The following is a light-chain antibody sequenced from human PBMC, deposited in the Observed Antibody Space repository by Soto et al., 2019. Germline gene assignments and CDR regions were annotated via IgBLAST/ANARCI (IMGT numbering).Light chain of an antibody. J-gene: IGLJ3*02. V-gene: IGLV2-14*01. CDR3: CSYTTSNTWV. Sequence: QSALTQPASVSGSPGQSITLSCTGTSNDVGAYNFVSWYQQLPGKAPRLMIYEVTNRPSGVSNRFFGSKSDNTASLTISGLRAEDEADYYCCSYTTSNTWVFGGGTKLTVL. CDR1: SNDVGAYNF. CDR2: EVT.